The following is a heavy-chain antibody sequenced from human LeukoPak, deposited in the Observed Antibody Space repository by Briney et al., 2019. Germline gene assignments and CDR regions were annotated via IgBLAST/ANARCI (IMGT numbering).Heavy chain of an antibody. V-gene: IGHV4-34*01. CDR1: GGSISGDY. J-gene: IGHJ4*02. CDR2: INQSGGT. D-gene: IGHD6-19*01. CDR3: ARNGWYPIDY. Sequence: SETLSLTCAVYGGSISGDYWSWIRQPPGKGLEWIGEINQSGGTNYNPSLKSRVAISVDMSKNQFSLKLSSVTAADTGLYYCARNGWYPIDYWGQGTLVTASS.